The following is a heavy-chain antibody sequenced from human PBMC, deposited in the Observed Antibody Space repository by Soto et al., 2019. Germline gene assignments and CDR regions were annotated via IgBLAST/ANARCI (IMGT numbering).Heavy chain of an antibody. V-gene: IGHV4-59*08. Sequence: PSETLSLTCTVSGGSISSYYWSWIRQPPGKGLEWIGYIYYSGSTNYNPSLKSRVTISVDTSKNQFSLKLNSMTAADTAVYYCARHNYGSGSTYFDYWGQGTLVHRLL. CDR2: IYYSGST. CDR3: ARHNYGSGSTYFDY. D-gene: IGHD3-10*01. CDR1: GGSISSYY. J-gene: IGHJ4*02.